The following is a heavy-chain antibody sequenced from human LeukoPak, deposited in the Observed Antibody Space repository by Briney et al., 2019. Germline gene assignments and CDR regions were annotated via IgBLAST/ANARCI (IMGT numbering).Heavy chain of an antibody. Sequence: SETLSLTCTVFGGSINSGGYSWSWIRQHPGKDLEWIGYIYYSGSTYYNPSLKSRVTISVDTSKNQFSLKLTSVTAADTAVYYCARGIDYGSEYFQHWGQGTLVTVSS. V-gene: IGHV4-31*03. CDR3: ARGIDYGSEYFQH. J-gene: IGHJ1*01. D-gene: IGHD4-17*01. CDR2: IYYSGST. CDR1: GGSINSGGYS.